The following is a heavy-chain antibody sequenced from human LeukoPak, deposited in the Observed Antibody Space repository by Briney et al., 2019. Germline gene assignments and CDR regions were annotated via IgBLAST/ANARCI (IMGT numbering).Heavy chain of an antibody. V-gene: IGHV4-59*08. D-gene: IGHD6-13*01. CDR2: IYYSGST. Sequence: PSETLSLTCTVSGGSISSCYWSWIRQPPGKGLEWIGYIYYSGSTNYNPSLKSRVTISVDTSKNQFSLKLSSVTAADTAVYYCASSAAAGRDDAFDIWGQGTMVTVSS. J-gene: IGHJ3*02. CDR3: ASSAAAGRDDAFDI. CDR1: GGSISSCY.